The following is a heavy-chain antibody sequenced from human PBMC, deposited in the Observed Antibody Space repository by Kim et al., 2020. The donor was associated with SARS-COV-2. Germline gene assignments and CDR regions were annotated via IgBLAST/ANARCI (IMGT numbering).Heavy chain of an antibody. CDR2: VVVGSGDT. V-gene: IGHV1-58*01. CDR3: AAPEVVPGAFYGNDALNV. D-gene: IGHD2-2*01. J-gene: IGHJ3*01. Sequence: SVKVSCKASGSTFSSPSVQWVRQARGQRLEWIGWVVVGSGDTKYAQNLQGRLSITRDTSTSTAYMELSRLTSEDTAVYYCAAPEVVPGAFYGNDALNVWGQGTLVTVSS. CDR1: GSTFSSPS.